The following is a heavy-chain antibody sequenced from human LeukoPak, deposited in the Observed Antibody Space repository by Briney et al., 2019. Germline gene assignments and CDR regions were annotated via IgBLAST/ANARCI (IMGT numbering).Heavy chain of an antibody. CDR1: GGSFSGYY. CDR3: ARGRVGYYHGSGSYHIDY. CDR2: INHSGST. V-gene: IGHV4-34*01. D-gene: IGHD3-10*01. J-gene: IGHJ4*02. Sequence: SETLSLTCAVYGGSFSGYYWSWIRQTPGKGLEWTGEINHSGSTNYNPSLKSRVTISVDTSKNQFSLKLSSVTAADTAVYYCARGRVGYYHGSGSYHIDYWGQGTLVTVSS.